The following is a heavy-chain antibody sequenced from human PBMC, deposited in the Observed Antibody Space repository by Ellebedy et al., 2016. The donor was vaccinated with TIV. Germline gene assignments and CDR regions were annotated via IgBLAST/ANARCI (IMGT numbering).Heavy chain of an antibody. CDR1: GFTFSRYW. J-gene: IGHJ4*02. D-gene: IGHD3-22*01. V-gene: IGHV3-7*01. CDR2: IKQDGSEK. CDR3: ASGDTGGFYYSGFDY. Sequence: GESLKISCVASGFTFSRYWMSWVRQAPGKGLEWVANIKQDGSEKYYVDSVKGRFTISRDNAKNSLDPQKNSLRAEDTAVYYCASGDTGGFYYSGFDYWGQGTRVTVSS.